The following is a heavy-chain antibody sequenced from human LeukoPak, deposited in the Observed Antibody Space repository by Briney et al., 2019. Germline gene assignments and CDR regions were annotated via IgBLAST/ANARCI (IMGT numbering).Heavy chain of an antibody. CDR3: ARVVRGVVVPAAITVSLDFDY. J-gene: IGHJ4*02. CDR2: INPSGGST. V-gene: IGHV1-46*01. CDR1: GYTFTSYY. Sequence: RASVKVSCKASGYTFTSYYMHWVRQAPGQGLEWMGIINPSGGSTSYAQKFQGRVTMTRDTSISTAYMELSRLRSDDTAVYYCARVVRGVVVPAAITVSLDFDYWGQGTLVTVSS. D-gene: IGHD2-2*02.